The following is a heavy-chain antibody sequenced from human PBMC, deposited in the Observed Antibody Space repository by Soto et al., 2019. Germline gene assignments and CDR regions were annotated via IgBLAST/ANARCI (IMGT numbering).Heavy chain of an antibody. J-gene: IGHJ4*02. CDR2: ISWNSESV. V-gene: IGHV3-9*01. CDR1: GFTFKDYV. CDR3: AKDMGSTAVTALNY. Sequence: GGSLRLSCAASGFTFKDYVMHWVRQAPGKGLEWVSGISWNSESVGYADSVRGRFTISRDNARNSLYLQMNSLRTEDTALYYCAKDMGSTAVTALNYWGQGTRVTVSS. D-gene: IGHD4-17*01.